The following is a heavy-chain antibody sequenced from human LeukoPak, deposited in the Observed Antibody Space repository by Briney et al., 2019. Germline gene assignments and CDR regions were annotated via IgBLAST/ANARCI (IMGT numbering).Heavy chain of an antibody. J-gene: IGHJ5*02. V-gene: IGHV5-51*01. D-gene: IGHD5-12*01. Sequence: ESLKIACKGSGYRFNAYWIAWVRQMPGKGLEWMGIIYPDDSDTRYSPSFQGQVTISADKSISTAYLQWSSLKASDTAMYYCARRYGGYAGGWFDPWGQGTLVTVSS. CDR3: ARRYGGYAGGWFDP. CDR1: GYRFNAYW. CDR2: IYPDDSDT.